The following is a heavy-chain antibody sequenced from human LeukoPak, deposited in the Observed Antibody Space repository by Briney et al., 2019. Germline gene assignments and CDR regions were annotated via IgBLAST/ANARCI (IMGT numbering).Heavy chain of an antibody. Sequence: GGSLRLSCAASGFTFNSYWMSWVRQAPGKGLEWLAHIKQDGSEKYYVDSVKGRFTISRDNAKNSLYLQMNSLRAEDTAVYYCARALVEYYDFWSGSDYYYYMDVWGKGTTVTVSS. CDR3: ARALVEYYDFWSGSDYYYYMDV. D-gene: IGHD3-3*01. J-gene: IGHJ6*03. V-gene: IGHV3-7*01. CDR2: IKQDGSEK. CDR1: GFTFNSYW.